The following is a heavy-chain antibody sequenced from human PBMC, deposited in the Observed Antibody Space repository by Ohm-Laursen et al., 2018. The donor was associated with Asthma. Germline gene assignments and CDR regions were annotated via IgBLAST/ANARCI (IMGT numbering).Heavy chain of an antibody. Sequence: TLSLTCTVSGGSISSGDYYWSWIRQPPGKGLEWIGYIYYSGSTYYNPSLKSRVTISVDTSKNQFSLKLSSVTAADTAVYYCARDRYDILTGYPGGWFDPWGQGTLVTVSS. V-gene: IGHV4-30-4*01. D-gene: IGHD3-9*01. CDR3: ARDRYDILTGYPGGWFDP. J-gene: IGHJ5*02. CDR1: GGSISSGDYY. CDR2: IYYSGST.